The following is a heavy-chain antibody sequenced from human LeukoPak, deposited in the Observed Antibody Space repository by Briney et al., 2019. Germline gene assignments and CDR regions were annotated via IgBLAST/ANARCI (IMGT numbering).Heavy chain of an antibody. Sequence: PSETLSLTCAVYGGSFSGYYWSWIRQPPGKGLEWMGEINHSGSTNYNPSLKSRVTISVDTSKNQFSQKLSSVTAADTAVYYCARGRGYCSSTSCAGGFDPWGQGTLVTVSS. CDR1: GGSFSGYY. V-gene: IGHV4-34*01. CDR3: ARGRGYCSSTSCAGGFDP. D-gene: IGHD2-2*01. CDR2: INHSGST. J-gene: IGHJ5*02.